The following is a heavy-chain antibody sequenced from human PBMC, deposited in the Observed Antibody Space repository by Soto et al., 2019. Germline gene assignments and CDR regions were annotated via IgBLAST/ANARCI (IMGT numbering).Heavy chain of an antibody. D-gene: IGHD3-3*01. V-gene: IGHV3-11*01. CDR1: GFTFSYYY. CDR3: AQNGDFWSWGMDV. Sequence: GGSLRLSCAASGFTFSYYYMSWIRQAPGKGLEWVSNISSSSSTIYYPDSVKGRFTISRDNAKNSLHLQMNSLRDEDTAVYFCAQNGDFWSWGMDVWGQGTTVTVSS. J-gene: IGHJ6*02. CDR2: ISSSSSTI.